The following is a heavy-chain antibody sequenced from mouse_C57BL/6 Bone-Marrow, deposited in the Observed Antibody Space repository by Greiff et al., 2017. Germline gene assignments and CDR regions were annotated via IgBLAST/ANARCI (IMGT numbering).Heavy chain of an antibody. V-gene: IGHV1-54*01. J-gene: IGHJ4*01. D-gene: IGHD1-1*01. CDR3: ARYYGRVYAMDY. CDR1: GYAFTNYL. Sequence: QVQLQQSGAELVRPGTSVKVSCKASGYAFTNYLIEWVKQRPGQGLEWIGVINPGSGGTHYNEKFKGKATLTADKSSSTAYMPLSSLTSEASAVYFCARYYGRVYAMDYWGQGTSVTVSS. CDR2: INPGSGGT.